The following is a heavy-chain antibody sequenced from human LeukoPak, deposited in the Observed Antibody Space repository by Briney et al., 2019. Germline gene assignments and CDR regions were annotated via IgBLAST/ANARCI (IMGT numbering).Heavy chain of an antibody. V-gene: IGHV1-46*01. D-gene: IGHD4-17*01. CDR1: GYTFSDNY. CDR2: ISHTDGGT. J-gene: IGHJ3*02. CDR3: ARDGGGDYGDSQGSYDAFDM. Sequence: ASVKVSCETSGYTFSDNYLHCVRQATGQGLEWMGIISHTDGGTTYAQKFQGRVTMTRNTSTTTVYLELRSLRSEDTAFYYCARDGGGDYGDSQGSYDAFDMWGQGTMVTVSS.